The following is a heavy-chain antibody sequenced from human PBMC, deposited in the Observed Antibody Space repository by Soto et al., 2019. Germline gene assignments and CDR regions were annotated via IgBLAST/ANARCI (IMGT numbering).Heavy chain of an antibody. CDR3: VKDTYYYDSSGYYLFDY. Sequence: PGGSLRLSCAASGLTFSRYGMHWVRQAPGKGLEWAAHISYDGSNKHYAESVKGRFTISRDSSKNTLYLQMNSLRAEDTAVYYCVKDTYYYDSSGYYLFDYWGQGTLVTVSS. V-gene: IGHV3-30*18. CDR2: ISYDGSNK. J-gene: IGHJ4*02. CDR1: GLTFSRYG. D-gene: IGHD3-22*01.